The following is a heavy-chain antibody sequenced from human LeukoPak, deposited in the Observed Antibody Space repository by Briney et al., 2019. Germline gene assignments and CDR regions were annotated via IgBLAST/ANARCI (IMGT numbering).Heavy chain of an antibody. CDR1: EYTFTGYY. CDR2: INPNSGGT. CDR3: ARDLSRDNWFDP. V-gene: IGHV1-2*02. Sequence: ASVRVSCKAYEYTFTGYYMHWVRQAPGQGLEWMGWINPNSGGTNYAEKFQGRVTMTRDTSIRTAYMELTGLTSDDTAVYYCARDLSRDNWFDPWGQGTLVSVSS. J-gene: IGHJ5*02.